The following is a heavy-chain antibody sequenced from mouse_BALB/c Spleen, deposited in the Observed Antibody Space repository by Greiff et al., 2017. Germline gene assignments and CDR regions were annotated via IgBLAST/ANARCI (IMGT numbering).Heavy chain of an antibody. J-gene: IGHJ3*01. Sequence: VQLQQSGPELVKPGASVRISCKASGYTFTSYYIHWVKQRPGQGLEWIGWIYPGNVNTKYNEKFKGKATLTADKSSSTAYMQLSSLTSEDSAVYFCAREDYDYGGFAYWGQGTLVTVSA. CDR3: AREDYDYGGFAY. CDR2: IYPGNVNT. V-gene: IGHV1S56*01. D-gene: IGHD2-4*01. CDR1: GYTFTSYY.